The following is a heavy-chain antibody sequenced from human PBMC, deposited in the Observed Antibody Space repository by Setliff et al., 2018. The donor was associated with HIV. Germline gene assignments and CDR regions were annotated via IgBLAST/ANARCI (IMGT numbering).Heavy chain of an antibody. CDR2: ISAYNGNT. CDR1: GYTFTSYD. D-gene: IGHD3-22*01. CDR3: AREIGDYYDSSGYYPPTDYYYGMDV. J-gene: IGHJ6*02. Sequence: ASVKVSCKASGYTFTSYDISWVRQAPGQGLEWMGWISAYNGNTNYAQKLQGRVTMTTDTSTSTAYMELRCLRSDDTAVYYSAREIGDYYDSSGYYPPTDYYYGMDVWGQGTTVTVS. V-gene: IGHV1-18*01.